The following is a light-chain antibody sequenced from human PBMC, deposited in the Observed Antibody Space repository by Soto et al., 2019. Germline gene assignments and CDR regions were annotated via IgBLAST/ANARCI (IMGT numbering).Light chain of an antibody. Sequence: DIQLTQSPSFLSAFVGDRVTINCRASQGIASHLAWYQQKPGKAPRLLIFAASTLESGVPSRFSGSGSGTEFTLSISSLQPEDSATYFCHQVSSYPLTFGGGTKVEI. V-gene: IGKV1-9*01. CDR1: QGIASH. J-gene: IGKJ4*01. CDR3: HQVSSYPLT. CDR2: AAS.